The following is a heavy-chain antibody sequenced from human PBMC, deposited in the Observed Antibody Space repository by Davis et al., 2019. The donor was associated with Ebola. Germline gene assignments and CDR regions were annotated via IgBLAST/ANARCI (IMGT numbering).Heavy chain of an antibody. V-gene: IGHV1-69*02. Sequence: AASVKVSCKASGYTFTSYYMHWVRQAPGQGLEWMGRIIPILGIANYAQKFQGRVTITADKSTSTAYMELSSLRSEDTAVYYCAASAGTVGKFDYWGRGTLVTVSS. J-gene: IGHJ4*01. CDR3: AASAGTVGKFDY. CDR1: GYTFTSYY. D-gene: IGHD1-14*01. CDR2: IIPILGIA.